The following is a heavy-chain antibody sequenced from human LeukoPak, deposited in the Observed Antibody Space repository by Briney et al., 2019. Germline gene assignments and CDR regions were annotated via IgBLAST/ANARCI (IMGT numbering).Heavy chain of an antibody. CDR3: ARVIQLPNEYFQH. CDR1: GGSFSSYA. V-gene: IGHV1-69*01. J-gene: IGHJ1*01. Sequence: SVKVSCKASGGSFSSYAISWVRQAPGQGLEWMGGIIPIFGIANYAQKFQGRVTITADESTSTAYMELSSLGSEDTAVYYCARVIQLPNEYFQHWGQGTLVTVSS. CDR2: IIPIFGIA. D-gene: IGHD2-2*01.